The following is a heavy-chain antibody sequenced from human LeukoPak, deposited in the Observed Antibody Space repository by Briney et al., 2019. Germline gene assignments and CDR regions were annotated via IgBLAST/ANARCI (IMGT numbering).Heavy chain of an antibody. Sequence: GGSLRLSCAVSGFTVSSNFMSWVRQAPGKGPEWVSVIYTSGITYYADSVKGRFTISRDNSKNTLYLQMNSLRAEDTAVYYCARDLATDDSWGQGTLVTVSS. V-gene: IGHV3-66*01. CDR3: ARDLATDDS. CDR2: IYTSGIT. J-gene: IGHJ4*02. CDR1: GFTVSSNF.